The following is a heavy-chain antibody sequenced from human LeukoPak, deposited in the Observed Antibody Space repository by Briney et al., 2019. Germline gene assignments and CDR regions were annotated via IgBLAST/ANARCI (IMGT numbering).Heavy chain of an antibody. CDR3: AREDDYGDYPY. CDR1: GFSFSSFW. V-gene: IGHV3-74*01. D-gene: IGHD4-17*01. CDR2: INIDGRTT. Sequence: GGSLRLSCAASGFSFSSFWMHWVRQAPEKGLMWVARINIDGRTTNYADSVKGRFTISRDNAKKTLYLQMNSLRAEDTAVYYCAREDDYGDYPYWGQGTLVTVSS. J-gene: IGHJ4*02.